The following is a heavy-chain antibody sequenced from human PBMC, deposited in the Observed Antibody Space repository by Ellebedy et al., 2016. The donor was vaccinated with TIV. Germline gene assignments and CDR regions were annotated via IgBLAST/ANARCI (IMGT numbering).Heavy chain of an antibody. Sequence: GGSLRLSCAGSRFSFSNYAMHWVRQASGEGLEWVSGLSGSGGTTHYADSVKGRFTISRDNSKNILYLQMTGLRAADTATYFCARDRASGTYPNWFDPWGRGTLVSVSS. D-gene: IGHD1-26*01. CDR1: RFSFSNYA. V-gene: IGHV3-23*01. CDR2: LSGSGGTT. CDR3: ARDRASGTYPNWFDP. J-gene: IGHJ5*02.